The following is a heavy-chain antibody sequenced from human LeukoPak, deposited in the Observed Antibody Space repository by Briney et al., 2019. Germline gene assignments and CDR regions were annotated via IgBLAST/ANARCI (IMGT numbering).Heavy chain of an antibody. CDR2: INPKSGGT. V-gene: IGHV1-2*02. J-gene: IGHJ3*02. CDR3: ARSDYIWGNYRFLGTAFDI. Sequence: ASVKVSCKASGYSFTGHYMHWVRQAPGQGLEWMGWINPKSGGTNYAQKFQGRITMTRDTSINTAYMELSSLTSDDAAMYYCARSDYIWGNYRFLGTAFDIWGQGTMVTVSS. D-gene: IGHD3-16*02. CDR1: GYSFTGHY.